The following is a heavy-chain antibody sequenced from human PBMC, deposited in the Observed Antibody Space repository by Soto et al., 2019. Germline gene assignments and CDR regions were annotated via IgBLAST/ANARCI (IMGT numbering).Heavy chain of an antibody. J-gene: IGHJ3*02. D-gene: IGHD6-6*01. Sequence: ASVKVSCKASGYTFTGYYMHWVRQAPGQGLEWMGWINPNSGGTNYAQKFQGRVTMTRDTSISTAYMELSRLRSDDTAVYYCARVTEYSSSADAFEIWGQGTMVTVAS. V-gene: IGHV1-2*02. CDR2: INPNSGGT. CDR3: ARVTEYSSSADAFEI. CDR1: GYTFTGYY.